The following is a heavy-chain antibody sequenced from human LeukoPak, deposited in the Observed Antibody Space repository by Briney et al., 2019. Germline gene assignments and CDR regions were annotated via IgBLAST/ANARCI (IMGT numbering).Heavy chain of an antibody. J-gene: IGHJ5*02. D-gene: IGHD3-3*01. V-gene: IGHV1-69*05. CDR3: ARSRGFGVVNVWSALCFDP. CDR1: GGTFSSYA. CDR2: ILPIFGTA. Sequence: SVKVSCKASGGTFSSYAISWVRQAPGQGLEWMGRILPIFGTANYAQKFQGRVTITTDECPRTPYTEVSTLRCEDTAVYYGARSRGFGVVNVWSALCFDPGGRGTLVSVSS.